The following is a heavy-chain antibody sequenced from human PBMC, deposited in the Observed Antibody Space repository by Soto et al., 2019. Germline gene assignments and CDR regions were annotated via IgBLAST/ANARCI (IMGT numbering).Heavy chain of an antibody. J-gene: IGHJ6*02. CDR1: GGTFSSYA. V-gene: IGHV1-69*05. D-gene: IGHD2-2*01. Sequence: ASVKVSCKASGGTFSSYAISWVRQAPGQGLEWMGGIIPIFGTANYAQKFQERVTITRDMSTSTAYMELSSLRSEDTAVYYCAAEQSPEIYCSSTSCYGYGMDVWGQGTTVTVSS. CDR2: IIPIFGTA. CDR3: AAEQSPEIYCSSTSCYGYGMDV.